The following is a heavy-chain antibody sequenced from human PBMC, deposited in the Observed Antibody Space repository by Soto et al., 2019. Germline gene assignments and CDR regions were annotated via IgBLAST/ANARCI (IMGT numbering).Heavy chain of an antibody. CDR2: INHSGST. J-gene: IGHJ1*01. CDR3: ARGDH. V-gene: IGHV4-34*01. Sequence: SETLPVTCAGYGGFFRPYCRSWFRQPPGKGLEWIGEINHSGSTNYNPSLKSRVTISVDTSKNQFSLKLSSVAAADTAVYNCARGDHW. CDR1: GGFFRPYC.